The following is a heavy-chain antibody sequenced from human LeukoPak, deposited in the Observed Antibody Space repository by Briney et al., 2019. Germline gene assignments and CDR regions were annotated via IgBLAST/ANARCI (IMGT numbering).Heavy chain of an antibody. CDR2: IRYDGSNK. V-gene: IGHV3-30*02. CDR1: GFTFSSYG. CDR3: AKDGGSRIYYYYYGMDV. D-gene: IGHD2-2*01. J-gene: IGHJ6*02. Sequence: GGSLRLSCAASGFTFSSYGMHWVRQAPGKGLEWVAFIRYDGSNKYYADSVKGRFTISRDNSKNTLYLQMNSLRAEDTAVYYCAKDGGSRIYYYYYGMDVWGQGTTVTVPS.